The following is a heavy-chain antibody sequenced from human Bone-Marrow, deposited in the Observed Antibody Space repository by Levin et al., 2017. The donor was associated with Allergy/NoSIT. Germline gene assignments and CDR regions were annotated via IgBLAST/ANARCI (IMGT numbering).Heavy chain of an antibody. D-gene: IGHD2-2*01. V-gene: IGHV3-23*01. J-gene: IGHJ4*02. CDR1: GFTFNSYT. CDR2: ISSRGGRT. CDR3: AKSQQDRPGNYHSTRYSD. Sequence: GGSLRLSCAASGFTFNSYTMTWVRQAPGKGLEWVSTISSRGGRTYYTDSVDGRFIVSRDNPKNTLYLQMSSLRTDDTALYYCAKSQQDRPGNYHSTRYSDWGQGTRVTVSS.